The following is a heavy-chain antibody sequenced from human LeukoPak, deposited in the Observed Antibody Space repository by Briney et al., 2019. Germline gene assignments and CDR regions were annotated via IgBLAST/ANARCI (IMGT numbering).Heavy chain of an antibody. D-gene: IGHD3-16*01. CDR2: INSDGSST. Sequence: PGGSLRLSCAASGFTFSSYWMHCVRQAPGKGLVWVSRINSDGSSTSYADSVKGRFTISRDNAKNTLYLQMNSLRAEDTAVYYCARVILVGGSFDYWGQGTLVTVSS. CDR1: GFTFSSYW. J-gene: IGHJ4*02. CDR3: ARVILVGGSFDY. V-gene: IGHV3-74*01.